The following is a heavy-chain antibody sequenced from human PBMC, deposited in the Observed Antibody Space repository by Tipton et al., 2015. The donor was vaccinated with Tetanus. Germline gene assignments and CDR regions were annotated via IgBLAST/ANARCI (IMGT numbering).Heavy chain of an antibody. CDR2: INHSGST. CDR1: GGSFSGYD. D-gene: IGHD3-3*01. J-gene: IGHJ4*02. Sequence: TLSLTCAVYGGSFSGYDWNWIRQPPGKGLEWIGEINHSGSTKYNPSLKSRVTISVDKSKDQFSLKLDSVTAADTAVYFCARSNILRFLDCWGQGTLVTVSS. V-gene: IGHV4-34*01. CDR3: ARSNILRFLDC.